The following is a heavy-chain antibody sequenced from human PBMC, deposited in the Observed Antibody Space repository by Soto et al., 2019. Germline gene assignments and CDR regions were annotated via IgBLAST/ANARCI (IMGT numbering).Heavy chain of an antibody. V-gene: IGHV6-1*01. CDR1: GDSVSSNSAA. D-gene: IGHD2-21*01. CDR3: ARDPYLLWWGGGWAFDI. Sequence: SQTLSLTCAISGDSVSSNSAAWNWIRQSPSRGLEWLGRTYYRSKWYNDYAVSVKSRITINPDTSKNQFSLQLNSVTPEDTAVYYCARDPYLLWWGGGWAFDIWGQGTMVTVSS. J-gene: IGHJ3*02. CDR2: TYYRSKWYN.